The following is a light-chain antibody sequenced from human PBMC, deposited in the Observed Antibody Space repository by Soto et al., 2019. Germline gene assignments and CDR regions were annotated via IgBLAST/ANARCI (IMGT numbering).Light chain of an antibody. V-gene: IGKV3-20*01. Sequence: EIVLTQAPGTLSLSPVERATLSCRASQSVSSSYLAWYQQKPGQAPGLLIYGASSRATGIPDRFSGSGSGTDFTLTISRLEPEDFAVYYCQQYGSSPLITFGRGTRLEIK. CDR1: QSVSSSY. CDR3: QQYGSSPLIT. J-gene: IGKJ5*01. CDR2: GAS.